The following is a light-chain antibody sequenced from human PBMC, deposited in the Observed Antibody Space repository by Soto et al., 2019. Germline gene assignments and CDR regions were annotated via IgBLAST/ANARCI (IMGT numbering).Light chain of an antibody. CDR3: QQSSSSPT. Sequence: ETVLTQSPCTLSLPQGERATLSCRASQSVSSSYLAWYQHKPGQAPSLLIHDASNRATGIPDRFIGSGSGTDFTLTISRLAPEDFAVYYCQQSSSSPTFGQGTKVDI. J-gene: IGKJ1*01. V-gene: IGKV3-20*01. CDR1: QSVSSSY. CDR2: DAS.